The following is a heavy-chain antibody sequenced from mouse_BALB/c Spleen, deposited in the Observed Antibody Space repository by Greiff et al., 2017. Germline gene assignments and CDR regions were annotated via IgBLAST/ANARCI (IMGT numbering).Heavy chain of an antibody. D-gene: IGHD2-3*01. Sequence: EVMLVESGGGLVKPGGSLKLSCAASGFAFSSYDMSWVRQTPEKRLEWVAYISSGGGSTYYPDTVKGRFTISRDNAKNTLYLQMSSLKSEDTAMYYCASLIYDGYYGFAYWGQGTLVTVSA. V-gene: IGHV5-12-1*01. CDR2: ISSGGGST. CDR3: ASLIYDGYYGFAY. J-gene: IGHJ3*01. CDR1: GFAFSSYD.